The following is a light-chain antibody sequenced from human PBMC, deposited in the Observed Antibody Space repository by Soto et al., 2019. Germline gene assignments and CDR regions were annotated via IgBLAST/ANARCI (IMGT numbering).Light chain of an antibody. CDR1: RSDVGTYNF. CDR3: SSFTTTYFYV. Sequence: QSALTQPASVSGSPGQSITISCTGIRSDVGTYNFVSWYQQHPGKVPKLMIYEVSSRPSGVSDRFSGSKSGDTASLTISGLQAEDEAEYYCSSFTTTYFYVFGPGTKLTVL. CDR2: EVS. V-gene: IGLV2-14*01. J-gene: IGLJ1*01.